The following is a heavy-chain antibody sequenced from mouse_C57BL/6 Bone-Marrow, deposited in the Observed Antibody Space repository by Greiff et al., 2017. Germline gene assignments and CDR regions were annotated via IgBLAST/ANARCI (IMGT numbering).Heavy chain of an antibody. J-gene: IGHJ3*01. CDR3: AEDSFAY. CDR1: GYTFTRYG. CDR2: IYPRSGNT. V-gene: IGHV1-81*01. Sequence: VKQSCKASGYTFTRYGISWVKQRTGQGLEWIGEIYPRSGNTYYNEKFKGKATLTADKSSSTAYMELRSLTSEDSAVYFCAEDSFAYWGQGTLVTVSA.